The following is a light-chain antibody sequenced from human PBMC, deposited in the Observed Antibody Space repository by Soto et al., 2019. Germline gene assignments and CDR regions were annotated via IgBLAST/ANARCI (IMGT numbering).Light chain of an antibody. CDR1: QDITNY. CDR3: HKYHNLPPLT. CDR2: DAS. J-gene: IGKJ4*01. V-gene: IGKV1-33*01. Sequence: DIQMTQSPSSLSSSVGDRVTITCQASQDITNYLNWCQQKPGKAPNFLIYDASNLETGVPSRFSGSESGTDFTFTISSLQPEDIATHKYHNLPPLTFGGGTKVDIK.